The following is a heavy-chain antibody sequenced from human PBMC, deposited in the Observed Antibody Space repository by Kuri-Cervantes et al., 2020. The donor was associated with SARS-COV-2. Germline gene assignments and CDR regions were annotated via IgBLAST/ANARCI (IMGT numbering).Heavy chain of an antibody. CDR2: IYHSGST. V-gene: IGHV4-38-2*01. Sequence: ESLKISCAASGFTFSSYAMSWVRQAPGKGLEWIGSIYHSGSTYYNPSLKSRVTISVDTSKNQFSLKLSSVTAAGTAVYYCARYPTGSSGWYSSDAFDIWGQGTMVTVSS. J-gene: IGHJ3*02. CDR1: GFTFSSYA. D-gene: IGHD6-19*01. CDR3: ARYPTGSSGWYSSDAFDI.